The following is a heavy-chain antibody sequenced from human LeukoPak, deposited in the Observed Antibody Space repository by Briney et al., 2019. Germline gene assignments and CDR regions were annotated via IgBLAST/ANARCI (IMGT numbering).Heavy chain of an antibody. Sequence: SETLSLTCSVSSASIRTYHWCWIRQPAGKGLEWIGRIYNSGDTSYNPSLKSRVTMSLDTSKNQVSLNLNFVTAADTAVYYCATNGDYGSDYWGQGTLVTVSS. CDR3: ATNGDYGSDY. V-gene: IGHV4-4*07. CDR1: SASIRTYH. CDR2: IYNSGDT. D-gene: IGHD4-17*01. J-gene: IGHJ4*02.